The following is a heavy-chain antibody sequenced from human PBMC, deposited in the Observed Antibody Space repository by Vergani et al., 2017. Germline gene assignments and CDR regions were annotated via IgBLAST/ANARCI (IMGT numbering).Heavy chain of an antibody. CDR3: ARHGSAAAGGXFDY. J-gene: IGHJ4*02. Sequence: QVQLQESGPGLVKPSETLSLTCTVSGGSISSYYWSWIRQPPGKGLEWIGYIYYSGSTNYNPSLKSRVTISVDTSKNQFSLKLSSVTAADTAVYYCARHGSAAAGGXFDYWGQGTLVTVSS. D-gene: IGHD6-13*01. CDR1: GGSISSYY. V-gene: IGHV4-59*08. CDR2: IYYSGST.